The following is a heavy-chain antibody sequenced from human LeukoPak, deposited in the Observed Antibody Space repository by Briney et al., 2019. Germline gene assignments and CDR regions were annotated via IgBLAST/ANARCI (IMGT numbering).Heavy chain of an antibody. CDR1: GFTFSSYA. J-gene: IGHJ4*02. Sequence: HPGGSLRLSCAASGFTFSSYAMSWVRQAPGKGLEWVAVIWYDGSNKYYADSVKGRFTISRDNSKNTLYLQMNSLRAEDTAVYYCARDIGEYYFDYWGQGTLVTVSS. V-gene: IGHV3-33*08. D-gene: IGHD3-16*01. CDR2: IWYDGSNK. CDR3: ARDIGEYYFDY.